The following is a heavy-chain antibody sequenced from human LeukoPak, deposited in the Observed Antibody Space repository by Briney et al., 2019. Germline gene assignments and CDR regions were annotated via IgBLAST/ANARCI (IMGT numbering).Heavy chain of an antibody. CDR3: ARDLTSVPTR. V-gene: IGHV3-48*02. J-gene: IGHJ4*02. Sequence: GGSLRLSCAAYGFTFSSHSMNWVRQAPGKGLEWVSYISSSGNTKHYVDSVKGRFTISRDNAKNSVCLQMNSLRDEDTAVYYCARDLTSVPTRWGQGTLVTVCS. CDR1: GFTFSSHS. D-gene: IGHD4-17*01. CDR2: ISSSGNTK.